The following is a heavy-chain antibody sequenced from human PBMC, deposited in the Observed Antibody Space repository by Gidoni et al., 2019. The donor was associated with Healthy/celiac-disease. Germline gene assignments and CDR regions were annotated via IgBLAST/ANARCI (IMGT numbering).Heavy chain of an antibody. CDR3: ARGLFDILTGYYESWFDP. CDR2: MNPNSGNT. Sequence: QVQLVQSGAEVKKPGAAVKVSCKASGYTFTSYDINWVRQATGQGLEWMGWMNPNSGNTGYAQKFQGRVTMTRNTSISTAYMELSSLRSEDTAVYYCARGLFDILTGYYESWFDPWGQGTLVTVSS. V-gene: IGHV1-8*01. J-gene: IGHJ5*02. D-gene: IGHD3-9*01. CDR1: GYTFTSYD.